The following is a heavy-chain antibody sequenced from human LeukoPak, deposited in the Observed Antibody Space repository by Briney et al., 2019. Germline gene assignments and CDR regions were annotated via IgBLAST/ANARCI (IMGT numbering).Heavy chain of an antibody. CDR3: ARELAGSIAAHFDY. Sequence: SVKVSCKASGGTFSSYAISWVRQAPGQGLEWVGGIIPIFGTANYAQKFQGRVTITADESTSTAYMELSSLRSEDTAVYYCARELAGSIAAHFDYWGQGTLVTVSS. J-gene: IGHJ4*02. V-gene: IGHV1-69*13. CDR1: GGTFSSYA. D-gene: IGHD6-6*01. CDR2: IIPIFGTA.